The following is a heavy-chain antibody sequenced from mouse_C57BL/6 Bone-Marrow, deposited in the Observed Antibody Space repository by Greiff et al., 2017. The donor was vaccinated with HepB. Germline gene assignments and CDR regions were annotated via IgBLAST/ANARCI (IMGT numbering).Heavy chain of an antibody. V-gene: IGHV1-64*01. D-gene: IGHD2-4*01. CDR3: ASPYDYDVYYFDY. Sequence: QVQLQQPGAELVKPGASVKLSCKASGYTFTSYWMHWVKPRPGQGLEWIGMIHPNSGSTNYNEKFKSKATLTVDKSSSTAYMQLSSLTSEDSAVYYSASPYDYDVYYFDYWGQGTTLTVSS. J-gene: IGHJ2*01. CDR1: GYTFTSYW. CDR2: IHPNSGST.